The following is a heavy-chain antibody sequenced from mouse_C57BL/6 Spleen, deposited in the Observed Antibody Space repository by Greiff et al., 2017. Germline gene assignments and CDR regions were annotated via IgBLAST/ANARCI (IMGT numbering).Heavy chain of an antibody. CDR1: GYSITNGNHW. Sequence: VQLQQSGPALVKPSQTVSLTCTVPGYSITNGNHWWNWIRQVSGSKLEWIGYISSSGSTDSNPSLKSRISITRDTSKNQLFLQLNSVTTEDIATYYCARGDGSSPYYYAMDYWGQGTSVTVSS. D-gene: IGHD1-1*01. CDR3: ARGDGSSPYYYAMDY. J-gene: IGHJ4*01. V-gene: IGHV3-4*01. CDR2: ISSSGST.